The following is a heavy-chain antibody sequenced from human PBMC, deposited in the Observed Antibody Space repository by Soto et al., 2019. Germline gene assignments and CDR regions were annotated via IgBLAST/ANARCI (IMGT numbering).Heavy chain of an antibody. J-gene: IGHJ4*02. CDR1: GYTLTELS. V-gene: IGHV1-24*01. CDR2: FDPEDGET. Sequence: ASVKVSCKVSGYTLTELSMHWVRQAPGKGLEWMGGFDPEDGETIYAQKFQGRVTMTEDTSTDTAYMELSSLRSEDTAVYYCATGEYYDSSGPPTCYWGQGTLVTVSS. CDR3: ATGEYYDSSGPPTCY. D-gene: IGHD3-22*01.